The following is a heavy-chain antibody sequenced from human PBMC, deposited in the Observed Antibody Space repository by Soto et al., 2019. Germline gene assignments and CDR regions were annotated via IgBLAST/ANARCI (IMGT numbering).Heavy chain of an antibody. Sequence: GGSLRLSCAASGFTFSSYSMSWVRQAPGKGLEWVSGFRGSGDDGTTYYADSVKGRFTISRDNSKNTLYLQMNSLRAEDTAVYYCAKTPTVTTIFLLDYWGQGTLVTVSS. V-gene: IGHV3-23*01. CDR3: AKTPTVTTIFLLDY. CDR1: GFTFSSYS. D-gene: IGHD4-17*01. CDR2: FRGSGDDGTT. J-gene: IGHJ4*02.